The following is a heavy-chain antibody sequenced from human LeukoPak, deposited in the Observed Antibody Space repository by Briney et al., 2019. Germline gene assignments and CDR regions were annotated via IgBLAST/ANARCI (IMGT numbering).Heavy chain of an antibody. Sequence: ASVKVSCKASGYTFTSYDINWVRQATGQGREWMGWMNTNSGNTGYAQKFQGRVTINRDTSISTAYMELSSLRSEDTAVYYCARGPPGGWFGELSYDYWGQGTLVTVSS. CDR2: MNTNSGNT. V-gene: IGHV1-8*01. J-gene: IGHJ4*02. D-gene: IGHD3-10*01. CDR3: ARGPPGGWFGELSYDY. CDR1: GYTFTSYD.